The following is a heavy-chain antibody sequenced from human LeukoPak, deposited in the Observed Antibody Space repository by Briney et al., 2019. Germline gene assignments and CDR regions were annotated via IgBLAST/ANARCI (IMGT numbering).Heavy chain of an antibody. D-gene: IGHD5-12*01. CDR3: AREGRVSGYDFDC. CDR2: INSDGSSI. Sequence: GGSLRLSCAASGFTLSSYWMHWVRQAPGKGLVWVSRINSDGSSITYADSVKGRFTISRDNAKNTLYLQMNSLRVEDTAVYYCAREGRVSGYDFDCWGQGTLVTVSS. CDR1: GFTLSSYW. V-gene: IGHV3-74*03. J-gene: IGHJ4*02.